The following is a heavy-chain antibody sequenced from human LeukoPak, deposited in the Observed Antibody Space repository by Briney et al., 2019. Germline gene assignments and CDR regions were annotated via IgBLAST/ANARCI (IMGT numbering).Heavy chain of an antibody. CDR1: GGSINNYY. D-gene: IGHD2-15*01. J-gene: IGHJ3*02. V-gene: IGHV4-4*07. Sequence: SETLSLTCTVSGGSINNYYWSRIRQPAGKGLEWIGRIYTRGSTNYNPSLKSRVTMSVDTYKNQFSLKLSSVTAADTAVYYCARGRYCSADICAGGDAFDIWGQGTRVCVSS. CDR3: ARGRYCSADICAGGDAFDI. CDR2: IYTRGST.